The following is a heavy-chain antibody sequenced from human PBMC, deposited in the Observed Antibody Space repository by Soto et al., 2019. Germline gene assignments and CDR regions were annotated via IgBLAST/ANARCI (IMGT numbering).Heavy chain of an antibody. CDR1: GFTFSSYG. D-gene: IGHD1-20*01. V-gene: IGHV3-30*18. J-gene: IGHJ4*02. Sequence: GGSLRLSCAASGFTFSSYGMHWVRQAPGKGLEWVAVISYDGSNKYYADSVKGRFTISRDNSKNTLYLQMNSLRAEDTAVYYCAKDLGDNSDGYWGQGTLVTVSS. CDR2: ISYDGSNK. CDR3: AKDLGDNSDGY.